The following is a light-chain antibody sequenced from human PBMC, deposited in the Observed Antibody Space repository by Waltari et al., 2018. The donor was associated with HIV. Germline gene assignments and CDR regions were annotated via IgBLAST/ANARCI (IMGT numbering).Light chain of an antibody. V-gene: IGLV1-47*01. Sequence: QSVLTQPPSASGTPGQSVSISCSGSSSNIGSHYVYWYQQLPGRAPTLLIYRDSERPSGVPDRFSASRAGTSASLAISGLRSDDEADYYCATLDDSLTGCVFGGGTKVTVL. CDR2: RDS. CDR3: ATLDDSLTGCV. J-gene: IGLJ3*02. CDR1: SSNIGSHY.